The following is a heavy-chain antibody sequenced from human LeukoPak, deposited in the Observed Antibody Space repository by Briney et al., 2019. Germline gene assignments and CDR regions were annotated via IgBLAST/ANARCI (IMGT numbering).Heavy chain of an antibody. Sequence: GASVKASCKASGGTFSSYAISWVRQAPGQGLEWMGGIIPIFGTANYAQKFQGRVTITADESTSTAYMDLSSLRTEDTAVYYCARDLGLRAFSSSSGYFDYWGQGTLVTVSS. CDR1: GGTFSSYA. V-gene: IGHV1-69*01. CDR3: ARDLGLRAFSSSSGYFDY. J-gene: IGHJ4*02. CDR2: IIPIFGTA. D-gene: IGHD6-6*01.